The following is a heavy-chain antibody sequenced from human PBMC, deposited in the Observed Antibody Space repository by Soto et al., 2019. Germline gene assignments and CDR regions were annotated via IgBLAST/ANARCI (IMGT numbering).Heavy chain of an antibody. J-gene: IGHJ6*02. D-gene: IGHD6-13*01. Sequence: QSQTLSLTCAISGDSVSSNSAAWNWIRQSPSRGLEWLGRTYYRSKWYNDYAVSVKSRITINPDTSKNQFSLQLNSVTPEDTAVYYCARMRESIAAAGTQDYYYYGMDVWGQGTTVTVSS. V-gene: IGHV6-1*01. CDR3: ARMRESIAAAGTQDYYYYGMDV. CDR2: TYYRSKWYN. CDR1: GDSVSSNSAA.